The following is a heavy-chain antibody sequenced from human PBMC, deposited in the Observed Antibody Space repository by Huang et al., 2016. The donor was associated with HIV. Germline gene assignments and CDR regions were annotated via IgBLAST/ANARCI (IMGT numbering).Heavy chain of an antibody. Sequence: QVQLEQSGPAVRKPGSSVKVSCQASGGSFSDQIISWVRQAPGQRFEWIGGSIPRFRAPAYAQEFKGRVTMTADESTATIYMELNSLTSEDTAVYYCAMSLRYQYDSRSYWGRYFDYWGQGTLVTVSS. CDR1: GGSFSDQI. CDR3: AMSLRYQYDSRSYWGRYFDY. D-gene: IGHD3-16*01. CDR2: SIPRFRAP. J-gene: IGHJ4*02. V-gene: IGHV1-69*01.